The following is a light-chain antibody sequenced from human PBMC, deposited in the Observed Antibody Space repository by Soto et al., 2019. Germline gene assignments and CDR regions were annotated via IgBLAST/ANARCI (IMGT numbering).Light chain of an antibody. J-gene: IGKJ1*01. CDR3: QQYYSYSRT. Sequence: DIQMTQSPSTLSASEGDRVTITCRASQSISSWLAWYQQKPGKAPKLLIYDASSLESGGPSGFSGSGSGTDFTLIISSLRPDDFATYYCQQYYSYSRTFGQGTKVDIK. CDR2: DAS. V-gene: IGKV1-5*01. CDR1: QSISSW.